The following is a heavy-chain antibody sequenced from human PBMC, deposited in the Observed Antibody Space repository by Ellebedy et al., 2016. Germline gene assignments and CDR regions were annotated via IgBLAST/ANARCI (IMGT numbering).Heavy chain of an antibody. J-gene: IGHJ4*02. CDR2: ISVYNDNK. CDR3: ARAEGYCSSISCYFGYWYFDY. Sequence: ASVKVSCXTSGYSFTDYYLHWVRQAPGQGLEWMGWISVYNDNKNYAQKFQGRVTMTTDTSTTTAYMELRSLRSDDTAVYYCARAEGYCSSISCYFGYWYFDYWGQGTLVTVSS. V-gene: IGHV1-18*04. D-gene: IGHD2-2*01. CDR1: GYSFTDYY.